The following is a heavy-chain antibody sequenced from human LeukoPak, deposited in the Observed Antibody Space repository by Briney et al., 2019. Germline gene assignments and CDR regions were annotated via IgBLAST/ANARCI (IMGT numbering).Heavy chain of an antibody. V-gene: IGHV3-53*01. CDR3: ARQEVVEDTFDI. D-gene: IGHD2-15*01. CDR2: IYSGGST. Sequence: PGGSLRLSCAASGFTVSSNYTNWVRQAPGKGLEWVSIIYSGGSTYYADSVKGRFTISRDNSKNTLYLQMNSLRAEDTAVYYCARQEVVEDTFDIWGQGTMVTVSS. J-gene: IGHJ3*02. CDR1: GFTVSSNY.